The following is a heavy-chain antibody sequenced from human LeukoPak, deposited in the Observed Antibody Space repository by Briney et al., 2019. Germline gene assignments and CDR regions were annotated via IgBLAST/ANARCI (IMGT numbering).Heavy chain of an antibody. CDR1: GYTSTGYY. J-gene: IGHJ4*02. D-gene: IGHD4-17*01. CDR2: MNPNSGGT. V-gene: IGHV1-2*02. Sequence: ASVKVSCKASGYTSTGYYMHWVRQAPGQGLEWIGRMNPNSGGTNYAQKFQGRVTMTRDTSISTAYMELSRLRSDDTAVYYCARGSDYYYFDYWGQGTLVTVSS. CDR3: ARGSDYYYFDY.